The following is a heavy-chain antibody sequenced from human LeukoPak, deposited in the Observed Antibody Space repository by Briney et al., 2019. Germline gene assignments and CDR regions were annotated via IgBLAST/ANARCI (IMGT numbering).Heavy chain of an antibody. CDR3: ARGAHYYGSGSYYMCDY. D-gene: IGHD3-10*01. Sequence: GGSLRLSCAASGFTFSSYAMYWVRQAPGKGLEWVALISYDGSNKYYADSVKGRFTISRDNSKNTLYLQMNSLRVEDTAVYYCARGAHYYGSGSYYMCDYWGQGTLVTVSS. V-gene: IGHV3-30*04. J-gene: IGHJ4*02. CDR1: GFTFSSYA. CDR2: ISYDGSNK.